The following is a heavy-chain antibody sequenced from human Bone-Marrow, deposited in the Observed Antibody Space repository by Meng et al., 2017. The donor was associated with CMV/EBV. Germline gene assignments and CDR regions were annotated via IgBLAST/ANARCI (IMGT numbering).Heavy chain of an antibody. CDR3: ARGPL. CDR1: GFVFSKYP. V-gene: IGHV3-30*04. Sequence: GSTLRLSCAAYGFVFSKYPMPWILQAPGKGLEWVAVISNDGFKRYYGDSVKGRFSISRDNSNDVLYLQMNSLRVEDTAMYYCARGPLWGQGTLVTVSS. CDR2: ISNDGFKR. J-gene: IGHJ4*02.